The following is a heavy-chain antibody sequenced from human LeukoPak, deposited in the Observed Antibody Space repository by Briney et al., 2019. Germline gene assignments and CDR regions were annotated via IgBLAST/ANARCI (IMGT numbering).Heavy chain of an antibody. Sequence: PSETLSLTCTVSGGPISEYYWYWIRQPPGKGLEWIGYIYYTGSTKYHPSLKSRLTISVDTSKNQFSLRLTSVTAADTAVYYCARGGNFYRGHYFDYWGQGALVTVSS. CDR1: GGPISEYY. D-gene: IGHD1-26*01. V-gene: IGHV4-59*01. CDR2: IYYTGST. CDR3: ARGGNFYRGHYFDY. J-gene: IGHJ4*02.